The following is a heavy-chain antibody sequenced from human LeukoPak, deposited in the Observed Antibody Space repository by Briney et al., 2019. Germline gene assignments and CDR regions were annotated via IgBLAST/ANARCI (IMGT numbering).Heavy chain of an antibody. CDR1: DGSISSYY. D-gene: IGHD6-19*01. CDR2: IYTSGST. V-gene: IGHV4-4*07. CDR3: ARVRSGWSPENYYYYGMDV. Sequence: SETLSLTCTVSDGSISSYYWSWIRQPAGKGLEWIGRIYTSGSTNYNPSLKSRVTMSVDTSKNQFSLKLSSVTAADTAVYYCARVRSGWSPENYYYYGMDVWGQGTTVTVSS. J-gene: IGHJ6*02.